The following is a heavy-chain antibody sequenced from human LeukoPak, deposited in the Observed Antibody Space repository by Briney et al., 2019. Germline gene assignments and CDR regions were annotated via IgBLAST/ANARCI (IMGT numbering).Heavy chain of an antibody. J-gene: IGHJ5*02. D-gene: IGHD3-10*01. V-gene: IGHV4-4*09. CDR1: GGSISSYY. CDR2: IYTSGST. CDR3: ARGGSMVRGVYNWFDP. Sequence: SETLSLTCTVSGGSISSYYWSWIRQPPGEGLEWIGYIYTSGSTNYNPSLKSRVTISVDTSKNQFSLKLSSVTAADTAVYYCARGGSMVRGVYNWFDPWGQGTLVTVSS.